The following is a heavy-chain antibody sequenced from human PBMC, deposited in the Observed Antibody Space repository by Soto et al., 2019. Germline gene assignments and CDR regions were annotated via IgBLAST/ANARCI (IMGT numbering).Heavy chain of an antibody. CDR2: ISAYNGNT. V-gene: IGHV1-18*01. Sequence: ASVKVSCKASGYTFTSYGISWVRQAPGQGLEWMGWISAYNGNTNYAQKLQGRVTMTTDTSTSTAYMELRSLRSDDTAVYYCARGLLQTTVSNWFDPWGHGTLVTVSS. D-gene: IGHD4-17*01. J-gene: IGHJ5*02. CDR1: GYTFTSYG. CDR3: ARGLLQTTVSNWFDP.